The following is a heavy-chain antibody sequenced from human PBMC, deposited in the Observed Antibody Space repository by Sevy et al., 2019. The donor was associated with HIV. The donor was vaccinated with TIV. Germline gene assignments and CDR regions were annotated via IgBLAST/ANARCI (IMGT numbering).Heavy chain of an antibody. D-gene: IGHD4-17*01. CDR2: INHSGST. CDR1: GGSFSNNY. Sequence: SETLSLTCAVYGGSFSNNYWSWIRQPPGKGLEWIGEINHSGSTNYNPSLKSRVTISVDASKNLFSLKLSSVTAADPAVYYCARSPSDYGDYGSYFDYWGHGTLVTVSS. V-gene: IGHV4-34*01. J-gene: IGHJ4*01. CDR3: ARSPSDYGDYGSYFDY.